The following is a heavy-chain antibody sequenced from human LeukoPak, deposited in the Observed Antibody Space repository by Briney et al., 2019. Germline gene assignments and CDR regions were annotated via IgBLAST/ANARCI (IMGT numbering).Heavy chain of an antibody. D-gene: IGHD6-6*01. CDR3: ASTVAHYSSSFDY. CDR2: IKQDGSEK. J-gene: IGHJ4*02. CDR1: GFTFSSYW. V-gene: IGHV3-7*03. Sequence: GGSLRLSCAASGFTFSSYWMSWVRQAPGKGLEWVAYIKQDGSEKYYVDSVKGRFTISRDNAKNSLYLQMNSLRAEDTAVYYCASTVAHYSSSFDYWGQGTLVTVSS.